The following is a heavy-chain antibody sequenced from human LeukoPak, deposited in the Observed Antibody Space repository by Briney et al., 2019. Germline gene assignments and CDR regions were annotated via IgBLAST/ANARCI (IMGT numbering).Heavy chain of an antibody. Sequence: SETLSLTCTVSGGSISGSDYYWGWIRQPPGKGLEWIGSIYYSGSTYYNPSLRSRVTISVDPSKNQFSLKLSSVTAADTALYYCAKAYGSGSYLYYFDYWGQGTLVTVPS. V-gene: IGHV4-39*02. CDR3: AKAYGSGSYLYYFDY. J-gene: IGHJ4*02. D-gene: IGHD3-10*01. CDR1: GGSISGSDYY. CDR2: IYYSGST.